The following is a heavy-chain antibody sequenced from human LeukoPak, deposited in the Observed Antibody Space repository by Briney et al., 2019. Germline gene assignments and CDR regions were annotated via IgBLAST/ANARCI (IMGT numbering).Heavy chain of an antibody. CDR1: GGSISSYY. D-gene: IGHD3-3*01. CDR3: ARVSHYDFWSGFNYYYGMDV. Sequence: SETLSLTCTVFGGSISSYYWSWIRQPPGKGLEWIGYIYYSGSTNYNPSLKSRVTISVDTSKNQFSLKLSSVTAADTAVYYCARVSHYDFWSGFNYYYGMDVWGQGTTVTVSS. J-gene: IGHJ6*02. V-gene: IGHV4-59*08. CDR2: IYYSGST.